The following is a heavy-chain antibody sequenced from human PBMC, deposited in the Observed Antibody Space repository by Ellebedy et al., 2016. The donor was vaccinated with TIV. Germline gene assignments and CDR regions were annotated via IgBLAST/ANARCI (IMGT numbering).Heavy chain of an antibody. J-gene: IGHJ4*02. V-gene: IGHV3-21*06. CDR3: VTNRGEGGLLSSFDF. Sequence: GESLKISCAGSGFTFSSFPMSWVRQSPGKGLEWISSISGNLQYVNYTDSVKGRFTISRDNGKNSLSLQMDSLRAEDAAMYFCVTNRGEGGLLSSFDFWGRGTQVTVSP. D-gene: IGHD2/OR15-2a*01. CDR2: ISGNLQYV. CDR1: GFTFSSFP.